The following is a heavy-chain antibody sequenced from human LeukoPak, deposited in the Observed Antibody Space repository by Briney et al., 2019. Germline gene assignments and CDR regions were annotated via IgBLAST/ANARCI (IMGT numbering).Heavy chain of an antibody. Sequence: GASVKVSCKASGYTFTGYDINWVRQATGQGLEWMGWMNPNSGNTGYAQKFQGRVTMTRNTSIGTAYMELSSLRSEDTAVYYCARGREVSFDYWGQGTLVTVSS. D-gene: IGHD1-26*01. CDR1: GYTFTGYD. J-gene: IGHJ4*02. CDR3: ARGREVSFDY. V-gene: IGHV1-8*01. CDR2: MNPNSGNT.